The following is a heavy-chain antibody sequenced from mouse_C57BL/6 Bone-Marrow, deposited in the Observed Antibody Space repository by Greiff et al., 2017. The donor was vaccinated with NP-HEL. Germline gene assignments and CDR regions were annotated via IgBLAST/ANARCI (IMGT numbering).Heavy chain of an antibody. CDR2: ISSGGSYT. Sequence: EVKLVESGGDLVKPGGSLKLSCAASGFTFSSYGMSWVRQTPDKRLEWVATISSGGSYTYYPDSVKGRFTISRDNAKNTLYLQMSCLKSEDTAMYYCARHYGHYWGQGTTLTVSS. CDR1: GFTFSSYG. V-gene: IGHV5-6*01. J-gene: IGHJ2*01. CDR3: ARHYGHY. D-gene: IGHD1-2*01.